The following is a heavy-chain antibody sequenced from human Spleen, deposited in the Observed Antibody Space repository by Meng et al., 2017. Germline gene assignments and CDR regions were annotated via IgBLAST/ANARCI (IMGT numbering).Heavy chain of an antibody. CDR1: GFTFRSYL. CDR2: IRPDGSEI. J-gene: IGHJ3*01. V-gene: IGHV3-7*01. CDR3: GRGDV. Sequence: GGSLRLSCAASGFTFRSYLMNWVRQAPGKGLEWVANIRPDGSEIHYVGSVKGRFTISRDNAKNSLFLQMNNLRAEDTAVYYCGRGDVWGQGAMVTVSS.